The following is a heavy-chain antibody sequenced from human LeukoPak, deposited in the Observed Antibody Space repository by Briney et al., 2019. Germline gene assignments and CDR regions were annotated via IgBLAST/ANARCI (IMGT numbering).Heavy chain of an antibody. CDR3: ARKMATIYHWFDP. Sequence: GESLKISFKGSGYSFTSYWIGWVRQMPGKGLEWMGIIYPGDSDTRYSPSFQGQVTISADKSISTAYLQWSSLKASDTAMCYCARKMATIYHWFDPWGQGTLVTVSS. D-gene: IGHD5-24*01. CDR1: GYSFTSYW. CDR2: IYPGDSDT. V-gene: IGHV5-51*01. J-gene: IGHJ5*02.